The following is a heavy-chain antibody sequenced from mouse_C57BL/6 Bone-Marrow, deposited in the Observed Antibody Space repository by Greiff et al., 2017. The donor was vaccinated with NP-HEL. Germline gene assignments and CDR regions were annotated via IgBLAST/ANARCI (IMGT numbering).Heavy chain of an antibody. D-gene: IGHD1-1*01. V-gene: IGHV1-76*01. CDR1: GYTFTDYY. J-gene: IGHJ4*01. Sequence: VKLMESGAELVRPGASVKLSCKASGYTFTDYYINWVKQRPGQGLEWIARIYPGSGNTYYNEKFKGKATLTAEKSSSTAYMQLSSLTSEDSAVYFCAGSSYDYYAMDYWGQGTSVTVSS. CDR2: IYPGSGNT. CDR3: AGSSYDYYAMDY.